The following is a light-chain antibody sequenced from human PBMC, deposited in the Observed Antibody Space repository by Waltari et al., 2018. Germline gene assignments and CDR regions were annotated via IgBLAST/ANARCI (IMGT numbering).Light chain of an antibody. V-gene: IGKV3-11*01. CDR1: QSVSSY. J-gene: IGKJ4*01. CDR3: QQRSNWRLT. CDR2: DAS. Sequence: EIVLTQSPATLSLSPGERATLSGRASQSVSSYLAWYQQKPGQAPRLLIYDASNRATGIPARFSGSGSGTDFTLNIIGLEPEDFAVYYCQQRSNWRLTFGGGTKVEIK.